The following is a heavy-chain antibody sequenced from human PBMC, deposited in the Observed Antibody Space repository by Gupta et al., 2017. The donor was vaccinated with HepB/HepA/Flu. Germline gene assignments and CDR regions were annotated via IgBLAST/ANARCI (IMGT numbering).Heavy chain of an antibody. CDR3: TRGGKGDYYYFDY. Sequence: EVQLVEPGGGLVQPGRSLRLSCTASGFTFGDYAMSWVRQAPGKGLEWVGFIRSKAYGGTTEYAASVKGRFTISRDDSKSIAYLQMNSLKTEDTAVYYCTRGGKGDYYYFDYWGQGTLVTVSS. J-gene: IGHJ4*02. V-gene: IGHV3-49*04. CDR2: IRSKAYGGTT. CDR1: GFTFGDYA. D-gene: IGHD4-17*01.